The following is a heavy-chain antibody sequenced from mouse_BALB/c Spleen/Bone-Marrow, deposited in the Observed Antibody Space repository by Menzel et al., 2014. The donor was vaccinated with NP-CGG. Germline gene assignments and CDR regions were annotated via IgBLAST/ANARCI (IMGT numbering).Heavy chain of an antibody. CDR3: SRDYGGTAWFAY. Sequence: EVQGVESGAELVKPGASVKLSCTASGFKFKDTHMHWVKQRPEQGLEWIGGIDPASGDTKYDPKFQGKAAITGDTSSNTACLQLSSLTSEDTAVYYCSRDYGGTAWFAYWGQGTLVTVSA. D-gene: IGHD1-1*01. J-gene: IGHJ3*01. V-gene: IGHV14-3*02. CDR1: GFKFKDTH. CDR2: IDPASGDT.